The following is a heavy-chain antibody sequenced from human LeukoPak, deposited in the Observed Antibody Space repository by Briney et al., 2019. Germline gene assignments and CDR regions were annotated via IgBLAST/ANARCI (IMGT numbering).Heavy chain of an antibody. CDR3: VRATSTVTGGFAS. D-gene: IGHD4-17*01. CDR2: IGSRSRYI. Sequence: GGSLRLSCAASGFTFSNYAMHWVRQAPGKGLEWVSVIGSRSRYIHYPDSLKGRFTISRDDSKNTLFLQMNSLGADDTAVSYRVRATSTVTGGFASWGPGIPVTVSS. J-gene: IGHJ5*01. V-gene: IGHV3-21*01. CDR1: GFTFSNYA.